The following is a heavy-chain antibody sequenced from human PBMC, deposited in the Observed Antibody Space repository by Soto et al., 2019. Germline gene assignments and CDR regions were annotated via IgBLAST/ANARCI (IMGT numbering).Heavy chain of an antibody. CDR2: ISYDGSNK. V-gene: IGHV3-30*18. CDR3: AKDRYYDSSGYYSYYYYYYGMDV. J-gene: IGHJ6*02. CDR1: GFTFSSYG. Sequence: QVQLVESGGGVVQPGRSLRLSCAASGFTFSSYGMHWVRQAPGKGLEWVAVISYDGSNKYYADSVKGRFTISRDNSKNTLYLQMNRLRAEDTAVYYCAKDRYYDSSGYYSYYYYYYGMDVWGQGTTVTVSS. D-gene: IGHD3-22*01.